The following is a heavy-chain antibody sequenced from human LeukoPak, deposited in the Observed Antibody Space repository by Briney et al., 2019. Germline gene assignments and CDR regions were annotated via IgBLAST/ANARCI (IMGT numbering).Heavy chain of an antibody. D-gene: IGHD6-19*01. CDR1: GGSISSSSYY. V-gene: IGHV4-39*07. CDR3: ARIAVAGEYFDY. Sequence: SETLSLTCTVSGGSISSSSYYWGWIRQPPGKGLEWIRSIYYSGSTYYNPSLKSRVTLSVDTSKNQFSLKLSSVTAADTAVYYCARIAVAGEYFDYWGQGTLVTVSS. CDR2: IYYSGST. J-gene: IGHJ4*02.